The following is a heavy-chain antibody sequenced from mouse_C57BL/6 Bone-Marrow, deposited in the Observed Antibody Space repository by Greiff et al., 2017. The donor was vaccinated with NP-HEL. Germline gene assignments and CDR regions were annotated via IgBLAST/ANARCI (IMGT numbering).Heavy chain of an antibody. Sequence: EVQLQQSGPELVKPGASVKISCKASGYTFTDYYMNWVKQSHGKSLEWIGDINPNNGGTSYNQKFKGKATLTVEKSSSTAYMELRSLTSEDSAVYYCARGWLLPYFDYWGQGTTLTVSS. D-gene: IGHD2-3*01. J-gene: IGHJ2*01. V-gene: IGHV1-26*01. CDR1: GYTFTDYY. CDR3: ARGWLLPYFDY. CDR2: INPNNGGT.